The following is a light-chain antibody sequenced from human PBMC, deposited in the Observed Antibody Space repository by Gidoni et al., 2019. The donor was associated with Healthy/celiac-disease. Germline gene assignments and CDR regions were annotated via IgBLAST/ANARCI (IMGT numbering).Light chain of an antibody. CDR1: QDISNY. V-gene: IGKV1-33*01. CDR3: QQYDNLPV. Sequence: DIQMTQSPSSLSASVGDRVTITCQASQDISNYLNWYQQKPGKAPKLLIYDASNLETGVPSRFSGSGSGTDFTFTISSLQPEDIATYYCQQYDNLPVFXPXTKVDIK. CDR2: DAS. J-gene: IGKJ3*01.